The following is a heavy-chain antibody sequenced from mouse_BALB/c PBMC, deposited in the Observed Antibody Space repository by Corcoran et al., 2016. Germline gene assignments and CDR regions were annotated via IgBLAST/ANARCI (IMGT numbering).Heavy chain of an antibody. V-gene: IGHV14-3*02. Sequence: EVQLQQAGAELVKPGASVKLSCTASCFNIKDTYMHWVKQRPEQGLEWIGRIDPANGNTKYDTKFQGKATITADTSSNTAYLQLSSLTSEDTAVYYCANWDWYFDVWGAGTTVTVSS. CDR2: IDPANGNT. D-gene: IGHD4-1*01. CDR3: ANWDWYFDV. J-gene: IGHJ1*01. CDR1: CFNIKDTY.